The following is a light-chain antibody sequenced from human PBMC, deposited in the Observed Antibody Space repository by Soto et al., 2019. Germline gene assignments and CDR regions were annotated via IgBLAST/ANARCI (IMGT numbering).Light chain of an antibody. CDR1: QSISSW. CDR2: KAS. CDR3: QHYANWPLT. J-gene: IGKJ4*01. Sequence: DIQMTQSPSTLSASVGDRVPIPCRASQSISSWLAWYQQKPGKAPKLLIYKASSLESGVPSRFSGSGSGTEFTLTINSLQSEDFAVYYCQHYANWPLTFGGGTKVDIK. V-gene: IGKV1-5*03.